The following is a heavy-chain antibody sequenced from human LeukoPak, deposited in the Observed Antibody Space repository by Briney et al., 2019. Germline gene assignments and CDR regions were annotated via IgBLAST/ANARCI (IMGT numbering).Heavy chain of an antibody. CDR2: IYTDGGT. J-gene: IGHJ4*02. CDR3: ARDSNGPAL. V-gene: IGHV3-53*01. CDR1: GLTVSNNY. Sequence: GGSLRLSCAASGLTVSNNYMSWVRQAPGKGLEWVSVIYTDGGTFYTDSVKGRFTISRDSSKNTLYLQMNSPRADDTAVYYCARDSNGPALWGQGTPVTVSS. D-gene: IGHD2-8*01.